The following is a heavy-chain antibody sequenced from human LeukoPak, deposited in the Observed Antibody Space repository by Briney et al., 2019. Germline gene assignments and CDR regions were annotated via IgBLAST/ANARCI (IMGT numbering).Heavy chain of an antibody. V-gene: IGHV4-39*07. J-gene: IGHJ4*02. CDR1: GGSISSSSYY. CDR2: IYYSGST. D-gene: IGHD5-12*01. Sequence: SETLSLTCTVSGGSISSSSYYWGWIRQPPGKGLEWIGSIYYSGSTYYNPSLKSRVTISVDTSKNQFSLKLSSVTAADTAVYYCARDSVATTIDYWGQGTLVTVSS. CDR3: ARDSVATTIDY.